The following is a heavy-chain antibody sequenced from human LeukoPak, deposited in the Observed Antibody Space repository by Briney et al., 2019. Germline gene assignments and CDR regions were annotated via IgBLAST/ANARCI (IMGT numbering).Heavy chain of an antibody. J-gene: IGHJ4*02. CDR1: GFTFSSYS. V-gene: IGHV3-21*01. CDR2: ITTTFYT. Sequence: GGSLRLSCAASGFTFSSYSFNWVRQVPGRGLEWVSSITTTFYTYYTDSVKGRFTISRDNAKTSLYLQMISLKAEDTAVYYCARVRANWYEDHWGQGTLVTVSS. CDR3: ARVRANWYEDH. D-gene: IGHD6-13*01.